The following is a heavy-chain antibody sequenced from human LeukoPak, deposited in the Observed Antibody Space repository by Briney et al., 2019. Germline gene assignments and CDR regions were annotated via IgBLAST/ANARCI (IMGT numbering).Heavy chain of an antibody. CDR3: AKDTDYDFWSGTFDY. Sequence: QPGRSLRLSCAASGFTFDDYAMHWVRHAPGMGLEWVSGISWNSGSIGYADSVKGRFTISRDNAKNSLYLQMNSLRAEDMALYYCAKDTDYDFWSGTFDYWGQGTLVTVSS. D-gene: IGHD3-3*01. CDR2: ISWNSGSI. J-gene: IGHJ4*02. V-gene: IGHV3-9*03. CDR1: GFTFDDYA.